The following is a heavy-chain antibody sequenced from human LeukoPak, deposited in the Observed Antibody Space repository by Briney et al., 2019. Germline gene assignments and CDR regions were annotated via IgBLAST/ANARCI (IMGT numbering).Heavy chain of an antibody. CDR2: IWYDGSNK. CDR3: ARDPYSSGRGYYGMDV. Sequence: PGRSLRLSCAASGFTFSSYGMHWVRQAPGKGLEWVAVIWYDGSNKYYADSVKGRFTISRDSSKNTLYLQMNSLRAEDTAVYSCARDPYSSGRGYYGMDVWGKGTTVTVSS. CDR1: GFTFSSYG. J-gene: IGHJ6*04. D-gene: IGHD6-25*01. V-gene: IGHV3-33*01.